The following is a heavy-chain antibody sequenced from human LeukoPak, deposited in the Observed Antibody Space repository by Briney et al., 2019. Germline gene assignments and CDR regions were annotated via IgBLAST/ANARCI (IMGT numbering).Heavy chain of an antibody. D-gene: IGHD2-2*01. Sequence: GGSLRLSCAASGFTVSSNYMSWVRQAPGKGLEWVSVIYSGGSTYYADSVKGRFTISRDNYKNTLYLQMNSLRAEDTAVYYCARVRKEYQLLLFDYWGQGTLVTVSS. V-gene: IGHV3-53*01. CDR1: GFTVSSNY. CDR3: ARVRKEYQLLLFDY. J-gene: IGHJ4*02. CDR2: IYSGGST.